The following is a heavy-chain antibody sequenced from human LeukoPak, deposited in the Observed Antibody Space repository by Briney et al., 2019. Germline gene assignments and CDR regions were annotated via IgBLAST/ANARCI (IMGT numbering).Heavy chain of an antibody. CDR2: INHSGST. Sequence: SGTLSLTCAVCGGSFSGYYWSWIRQPPGKGLEWIGEINHSGSTNYNPSLKSRVTISVDTSKNQFSLKLSSVTAADTAVYYCAREKPFYYYYYMDVWGKGTTVTVSS. CDR3: AREKPFYYYYYMDV. CDR1: GGSFSGYY. V-gene: IGHV4-34*01. J-gene: IGHJ6*03.